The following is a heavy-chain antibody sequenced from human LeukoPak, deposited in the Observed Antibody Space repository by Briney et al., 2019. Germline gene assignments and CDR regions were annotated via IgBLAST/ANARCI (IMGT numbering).Heavy chain of an antibody. V-gene: IGHV3-49*03. Sequence: GGSLRLSCTASGFTFGDYTMVWFRQAPGKGLEWVGFIRNGSDGEATEYAASVKGRFTISRDDSKSIAYLQMNSLKTEDTAVYYCSRDLRGVAVVFLENWGQGTLVTVSS. CDR3: SRDLRGVAVVFLEN. CDR2: IRNGSDGEAT. D-gene: IGHD6-19*01. CDR1: GFTFGDYT. J-gene: IGHJ4*02.